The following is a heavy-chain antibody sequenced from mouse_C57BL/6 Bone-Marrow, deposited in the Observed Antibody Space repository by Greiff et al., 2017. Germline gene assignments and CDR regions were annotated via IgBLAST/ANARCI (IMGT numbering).Heavy chain of an antibody. CDR2: IYPRSGNT. V-gene: IGHV1-81*01. Sequence: QVQLQQSGAELARPGASVKLSCKASGYTFTSYGISWVKQRTGQGLEWIGDIYPRSGNTYYNEKFKGKATLTADKSSSTAYMELRSLTSEDSAVYFCARDPITRVVSDYWGKGTTLTVSS. J-gene: IGHJ2*01. CDR1: GYTFTSYG. D-gene: IGHD1-1*01. CDR3: ARDPITRVVSDY.